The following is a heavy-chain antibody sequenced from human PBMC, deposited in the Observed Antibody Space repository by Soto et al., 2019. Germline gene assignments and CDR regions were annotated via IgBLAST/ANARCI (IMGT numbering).Heavy chain of an antibody. CDR3: AKSSGYCISTSCYYGMDV. Sequence: GGSLRLSCAASGFTFSNYAMSWVRQAPGKGLEWVSSISGSGGSTYYADSVKGRFTISRDNSKNTLYLQMSSLRAEDTAVYYCAKSSGYCISTSCYYGMDVWGQGTTVTVS. J-gene: IGHJ6*02. V-gene: IGHV3-23*01. CDR2: ISGSGGST. D-gene: IGHD2-2*01. CDR1: GFTFSNYA.